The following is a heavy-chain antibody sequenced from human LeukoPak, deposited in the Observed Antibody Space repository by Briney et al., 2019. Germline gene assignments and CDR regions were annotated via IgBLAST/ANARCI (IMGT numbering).Heavy chain of an antibody. Sequence: GGSLRLSCAASGFTFSSYSMNWVRQAPGKGLEWVSSISSSSSYIYYADSVKGRFTISRDNAKNSLYLQMNSLRAEDTAVYYCARDRPVAGPPFDYWGRGTLVTVSS. CDR2: ISSSSSYI. CDR1: GFTFSSYS. CDR3: ARDRPVAGPPFDY. D-gene: IGHD6-19*01. J-gene: IGHJ4*02. V-gene: IGHV3-21*01.